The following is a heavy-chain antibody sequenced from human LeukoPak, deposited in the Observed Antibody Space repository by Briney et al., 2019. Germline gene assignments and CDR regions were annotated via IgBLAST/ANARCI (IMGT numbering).Heavy chain of an antibody. J-gene: IGHJ2*01. Sequence: GGSLRLSCAASGFTFSSYSMNWVRQAPGKGLEWVSSISSSSSYIYYADSVKGRFTISRDSAKNTLFLHMNTLRAEDTAIYYCAKDRTVGASYWYFDLWGRGTLVTVSS. CDR2: ISSSSSYI. D-gene: IGHD1-26*01. CDR3: AKDRTVGASYWYFDL. CDR1: GFTFSSYS. V-gene: IGHV3-21*04.